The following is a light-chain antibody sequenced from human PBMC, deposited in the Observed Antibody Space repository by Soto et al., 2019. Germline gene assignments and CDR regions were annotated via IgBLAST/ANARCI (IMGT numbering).Light chain of an antibody. Sequence: RMTQSPSSLSSSVGESVTITCRGRQNINSYLNWYQQKPGKAPKLLSYDASSLQSGVQSRFSGSGSGTDFTLTVSSLQPEDFATYYCHHSYDIPTCGQGTRLEIK. CDR1: QNINSY. CDR3: HHSYDIPT. CDR2: DAS. V-gene: IGKV1-39*01. J-gene: IGKJ5*01.